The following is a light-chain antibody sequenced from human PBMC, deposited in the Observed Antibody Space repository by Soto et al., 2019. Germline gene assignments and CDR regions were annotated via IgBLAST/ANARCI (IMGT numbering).Light chain of an antibody. Sequence: DVVMTQSPLSLPVTLGQPASISCRSSQSLVFSDGNTYLNWFHQRPGQSPRRLIYKVSNRDSGVRDRCGGSGSGSDYSLKISRVEAEEVGVYYCMQGTLWPPTFGQGTKLEIK. V-gene: IGKV2-30*01. CDR1: QSLVFSDGNTY. CDR3: MQGTLWPPT. CDR2: KVS. J-gene: IGKJ2*01.